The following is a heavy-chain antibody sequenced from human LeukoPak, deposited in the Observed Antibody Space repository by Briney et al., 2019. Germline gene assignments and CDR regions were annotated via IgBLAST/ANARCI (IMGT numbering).Heavy chain of an antibody. Sequence: GGSLRLSCAASGFTFSDYYMSWIRQAPGKGLEWVSYISSSGSTIYYADSVKGRFTISRDNAKNSLYLQMNSLRAEDTAVYYCARDVSTRVLRFLTARYNWFDPWGQGTLVTVSS. V-gene: IGHV3-11*01. CDR3: ARDVSTRVLRFLTARYNWFDP. CDR1: GFTFSDYY. J-gene: IGHJ5*02. CDR2: ISSSGSTI. D-gene: IGHD3-3*01.